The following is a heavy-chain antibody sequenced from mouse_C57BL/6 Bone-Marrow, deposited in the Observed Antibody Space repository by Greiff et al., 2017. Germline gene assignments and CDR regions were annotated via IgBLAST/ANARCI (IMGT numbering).Heavy chain of an antibody. CDR2: ISSGGSYT. J-gene: IGHJ3*01. CDR3: ARRDWDAFAY. Sequence: VQLKESGGDLVKPGGSLKLSCAASGFTFSSYGMSWVRQTPDKRLEWVATISSGGSYTYYPDSVKGRFTISRDNAKNTLYLQMSSLKSEDTAMYYCARRDWDAFAYWGQGTLVTVSA. V-gene: IGHV5-6*01. CDR1: GFTFSSYG. D-gene: IGHD4-1*01.